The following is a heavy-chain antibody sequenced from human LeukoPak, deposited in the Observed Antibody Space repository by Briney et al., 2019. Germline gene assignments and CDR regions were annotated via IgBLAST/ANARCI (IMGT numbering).Heavy chain of an antibody. J-gene: IGHJ4*02. D-gene: IGHD3-22*01. Sequence: GGSLRLSCAASGFTFSSYGMHWVRQAPGKGLEWVAITSYDGSNKYYAESVKGRFTISRDNSKNTLYLQMNSLRAEDTAVYYCAKGHYYDSSGSYSFDCWGQGTLVTASS. V-gene: IGHV3-30*18. CDR1: GFTFSSYG. CDR2: TSYDGSNK. CDR3: AKGHYYDSSGSYSFDC.